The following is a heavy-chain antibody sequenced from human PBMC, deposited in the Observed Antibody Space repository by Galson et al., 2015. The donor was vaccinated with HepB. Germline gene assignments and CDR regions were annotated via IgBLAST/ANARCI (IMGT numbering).Heavy chain of an antibody. Sequence: SVKVSCKASGYTFTSYAMHWVHQAPGQRLEWMGWINAGNGNTKYSQKFQGRVTITRDTSASTAYMELSSLRSEDTAVYYCAREEYYYGSGSYLSHPNFDYWGQGTLVTVSS. CDR1: GYTFTSYA. V-gene: IGHV1-3*01. CDR3: AREEYYYGSGSYLSHPNFDY. D-gene: IGHD3-10*01. J-gene: IGHJ4*02. CDR2: INAGNGNT.